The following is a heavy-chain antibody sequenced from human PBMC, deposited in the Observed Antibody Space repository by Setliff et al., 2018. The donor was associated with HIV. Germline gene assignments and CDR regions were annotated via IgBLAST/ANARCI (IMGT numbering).Heavy chain of an antibody. V-gene: IGHV4-59*11. CDR3: VRGYCSSTTCYDDYYYMDV. CDR2: ISHTGNT. CDR1: GDSISTHY. D-gene: IGHD2-2*01. Sequence: PSETLSLTCTVSGDSISTHYWTWIRQPPGKGLEWIGYISHTGNTDSNPSLKSRVTISVDTSKNQFFLKLSSVTAADTAVYYCVRGYCSSTTCYDDYYYMDVWGKGSTVTVSS. J-gene: IGHJ6*03.